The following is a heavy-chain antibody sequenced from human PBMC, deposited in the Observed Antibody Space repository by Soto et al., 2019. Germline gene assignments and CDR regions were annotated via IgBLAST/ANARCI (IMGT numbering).Heavy chain of an antibody. CDR1: GDSISSGGYY. Sequence: PAETLSLTCTVSGDSISSGGYYWSWIRQDPGKGLEWIGYIYYSGSTDYIPSLKSRITISLDTPKNHFSRKRSSVAAADTAEYYCARAGGYVDSDISGFNYWGQGALVTVSS. J-gene: IGHJ4*02. D-gene: IGHD3-10*01. V-gene: IGHV4-31*03. CDR2: IYYSGST. CDR3: ARAGGYVDSDISGFNY.